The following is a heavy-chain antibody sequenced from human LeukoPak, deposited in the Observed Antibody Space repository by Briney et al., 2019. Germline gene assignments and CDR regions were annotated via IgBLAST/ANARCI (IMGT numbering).Heavy chain of an antibody. J-gene: IGHJ4*02. V-gene: IGHV3-48*03. Sequence: PGVSQSLLYASSGLTYNRHEMNGVPDARGKAREGVSYISRSGSAKYYADTVKGRVTISRDNATSSVDLQMNSLRAEDTAVYYCASAAQYDSSGYYRPDYWGQGTLVTVSS. CDR3: ASAAQYDSSGYYRPDY. CDR2: ISRSGSAK. CDR1: GLTYNRHE. D-gene: IGHD3-22*01.